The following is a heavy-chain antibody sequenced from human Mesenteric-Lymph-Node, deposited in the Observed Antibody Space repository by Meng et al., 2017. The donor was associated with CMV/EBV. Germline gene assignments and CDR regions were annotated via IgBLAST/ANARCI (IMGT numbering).Heavy chain of an antibody. D-gene: IGHD2-15*01. CDR3: ARSVAGTYYYYYGMDV. J-gene: IGHJ6*02. V-gene: IGHV3-48*04. CDR2: ISSSSSTI. Sequence: ETLSLTCAASGFTFSTYSMNWVRQAPGKGLEWVSFISSSSSTIYYADSVKGRFTISRDNAKNSLYLQMNSLRAEDTAVYYCARSVAGTYYYYYGMDVWGQGTTVTVSS. CDR1: GFTFSTYS.